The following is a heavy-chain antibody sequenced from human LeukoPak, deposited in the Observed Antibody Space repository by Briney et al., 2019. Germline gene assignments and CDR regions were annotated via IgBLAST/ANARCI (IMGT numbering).Heavy chain of an antibody. CDR2: IYYTGSN. CDR1: GGSMNNYY. CDR3: GRHISGAATLD. Sequence: PSETLSLTCSVSGGSMNNYYGSWNRQPQGQGREWIAYIYYTGSNYYKPSLKSRVNMSVDTSKNQFSLSRSYVTAADSAVYYCGRHISGAATLDWGQGTLVTVSS. J-gene: IGHJ4*02. V-gene: IGHV4-59*08. D-gene: IGHD3-3*02.